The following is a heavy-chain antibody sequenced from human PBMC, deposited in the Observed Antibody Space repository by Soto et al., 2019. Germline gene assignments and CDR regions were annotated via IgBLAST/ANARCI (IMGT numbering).Heavy chain of an antibody. CDR1: GGPFSNDI. CDR3: ARDSSIGSTVSGDDAMDS. V-gene: IGHV1-69*08. Sequence: QVQLVQSGAEVKKPGSSVNVSCKASGGPFSNDIITWVRQAPGQGLEWMGRIIPLLSTSTYAQKFQGRLTITADTYTPTPYTELNKLRSEDTGVYDCARDSSIGSTVSGDDAMDSGGKGTRITVS. J-gene: IGHJ4*02. D-gene: IGHD5-12*01. CDR2: IIPLLSTS.